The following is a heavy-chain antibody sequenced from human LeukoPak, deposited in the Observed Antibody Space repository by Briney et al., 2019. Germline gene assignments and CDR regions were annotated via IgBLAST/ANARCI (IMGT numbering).Heavy chain of an antibody. CDR1: GFTFSSNA. CDR2: ISSNGGST. CDR3: AGRDADDAFDI. J-gene: IGHJ3*02. D-gene: IGHD1-26*01. V-gene: IGHV3-64*01. Sequence: SGGPLRLSCAASGFTFSSNAMHWVRQAPGKGLEYVSAISSNGGSTYYANSVKGRFTISRDNSKNTLYLQMGSLRAEDMAVYYCAGRDADDAFDIWGQGTMVTVSS.